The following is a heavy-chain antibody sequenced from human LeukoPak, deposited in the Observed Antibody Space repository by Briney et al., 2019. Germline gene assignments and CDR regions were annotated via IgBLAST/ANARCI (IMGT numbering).Heavy chain of an antibody. CDR2: INPNTGNP. J-gene: IGHJ4*02. Sequence: GASVKVSCKASGYSFTTYAMNWLRQAPGQGLEWMGWINPNTGNPTYAPGFTGRFVFSLDTSVSTAYLQISGLKADDTAVYYYARAYQPLGGLSLPDYWGQGTLVSVSS. V-gene: IGHV7-4-1*02. D-gene: IGHD3-16*02. CDR1: GYSFTTYA. CDR3: ARAYQPLGGLSLPDY.